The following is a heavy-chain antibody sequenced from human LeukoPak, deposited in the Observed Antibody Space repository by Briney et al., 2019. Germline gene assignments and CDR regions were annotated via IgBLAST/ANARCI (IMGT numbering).Heavy chain of an antibody. Sequence: GGSPRLSCAASGFTFSSYAMSWVRQAPGKGLEWVSAISGSGGSTYYADSVKGRFTISTDNSKNTLYLQMNSLRAEDTAVYYCATNQLAVAGNGGNRYFDYWGQGTLVTVSS. CDR2: ISGSGGST. CDR1: GFTFSSYA. J-gene: IGHJ4*02. CDR3: ATNQLAVAGNGGNRYFDY. D-gene: IGHD6-19*01. V-gene: IGHV3-23*01.